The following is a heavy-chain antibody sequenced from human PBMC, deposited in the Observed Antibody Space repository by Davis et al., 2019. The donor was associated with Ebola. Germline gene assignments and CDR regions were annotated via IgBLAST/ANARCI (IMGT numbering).Heavy chain of an antibody. V-gene: IGHV1-2*04. CDR1: GYTFTGYY. CDR2: INPNSGDT. J-gene: IGHJ4*02. CDR3: ARDRVCSGATCYAYFDL. D-gene: IGHD2-15*01. Sequence: AASVKVSCKASGYTFTGYYIHWVRHAPGQGLEWMGWINPNSGDTKYSQKFQGWVTMTRDTPISTAYMELNRLTSDDTAVYYCARDRVCSGATCYAYFDLWGQGTLVTVSS.